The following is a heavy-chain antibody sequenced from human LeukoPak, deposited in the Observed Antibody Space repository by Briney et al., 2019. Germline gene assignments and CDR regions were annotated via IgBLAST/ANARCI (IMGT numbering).Heavy chain of an antibody. V-gene: IGHV1-2*02. CDR1: GYTFIGYY. CDR3: ARGCSGGSCYFLY. D-gene: IGHD2-15*01. CDR2: INPNSGGT. J-gene: IGHJ4*02. Sequence: ASVKVSCRASGYTFIGYYMHWVRQAPGQGLEWMGWINPNSGGTNYAQKFQGRVTMTRDTSISTAYMELSRLRSDDTAVYYCARGCSGGSCYFLYWGQGTLVTVSS.